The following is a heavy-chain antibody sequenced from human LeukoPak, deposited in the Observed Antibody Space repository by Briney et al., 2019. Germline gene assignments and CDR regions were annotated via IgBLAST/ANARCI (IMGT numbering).Heavy chain of an antibody. CDR3: ARASSGYYKSWFDP. V-gene: IGHV3-23*01. Sequence: PGGSLRLSCAASGFPFTNFAMTWVRQAPGKGLEWVSTISSSGGSTYYADSVKGRFTISRDNSKNTLYLQMNSLRAEDTAVYYCARASSGYYKSWFDPWGQGTLVTVSS. CDR2: ISSSGGST. D-gene: IGHD3-22*01. J-gene: IGHJ5*02. CDR1: GFPFTNFA.